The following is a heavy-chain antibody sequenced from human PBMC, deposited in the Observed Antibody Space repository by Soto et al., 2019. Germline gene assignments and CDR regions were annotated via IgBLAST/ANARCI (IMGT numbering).Heavy chain of an antibody. J-gene: IGHJ4*02. CDR3: AGEYQLWYRALDY. V-gene: IGHV3-21*01. Sequence: EVQLVESGGGLVKPGGSLRLSCAASGFTFSSYSMNWVRQAPGKGLEWVASISSSSSYIYYADSVKGQFTISRDNGKNSLYRHMNGLRAEDTAVYYCAGEYQLWYRALDYWGQGTLVTVSS. CDR1: GFTFSSYS. CDR2: ISSSSSYI. D-gene: IGHD2-2*01.